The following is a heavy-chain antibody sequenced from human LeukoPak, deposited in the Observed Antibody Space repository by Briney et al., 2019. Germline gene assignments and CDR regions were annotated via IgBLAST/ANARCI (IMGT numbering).Heavy chain of an antibody. D-gene: IGHD1-26*01. CDR3: AKGGKWDVTPFDY. J-gene: IGHJ4*02. Sequence: GRSLRLSCAASGFTFSSYDMHWVRQAPGKGLEWVAVISYDGSNKYYADSVKGRFTISRDNSKNTLYLQMNSLRAEDTAVYYCAKGGKWDVTPFDYWGQGTLVTVSS. CDR1: GFTFSSYD. CDR2: ISYDGSNK. V-gene: IGHV3-30-3*01.